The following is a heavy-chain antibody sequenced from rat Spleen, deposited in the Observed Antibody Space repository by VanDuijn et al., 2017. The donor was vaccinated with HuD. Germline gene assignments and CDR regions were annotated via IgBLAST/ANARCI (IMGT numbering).Heavy chain of an antibody. CDR3: ARSDGTHYYLPFAY. Sequence: EVQLQESGPGLVKPSQSLSLTCSVTGYSITSNYWGWIRKFPGNKLEWLGYVNSAGTTNYNPSLKSRISITRDTSKNQFFLQVNSVSTEDTATYYCARSDGTHYYLPFAYWGPGTMVTVSS. CDR1: GYSITSNY. D-gene: IGHD1-12*02. V-gene: IGHV3-3*01. J-gene: IGHJ1*01. CDR2: VNSAGTT.